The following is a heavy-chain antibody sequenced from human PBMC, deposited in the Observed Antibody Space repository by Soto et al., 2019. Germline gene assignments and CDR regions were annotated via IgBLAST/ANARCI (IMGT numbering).Heavy chain of an antibody. CDR2: ISSSSSYI. V-gene: IGHV3-21*01. J-gene: IGHJ4*02. D-gene: IGHD3-10*01. Sequence: PGGSLRLSCAASGFTFSSYSMNWVRQAPGKGLEWVSSISSSSSYIYYADSVKGRFTISRDNAKNSLCLQMNSLRAEDTAVYYCARSNYYYGSGSYYCYWGQGTLVTVSS. CDR3: ARSNYYYGSGSYYCY. CDR1: GFTFSSYS.